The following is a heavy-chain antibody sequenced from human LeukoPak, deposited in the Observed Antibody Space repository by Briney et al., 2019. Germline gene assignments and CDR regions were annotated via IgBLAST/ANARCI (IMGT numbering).Heavy chain of an antibody. Sequence: SETLSLTCAVSGYSISSGYYWGWIRQPPGKGLEWIGSIYHSGSTYYNPSLQSPVTISLDTSKNQFSLNLSSVAAAVTAVYYCARFDYGDYGDYWGQGTLVTVPS. CDR3: ARFDYGDYGDY. CDR2: IYHSGST. D-gene: IGHD4-17*01. CDR1: GYSISSGYY. V-gene: IGHV4-38-2*01. J-gene: IGHJ4*02.